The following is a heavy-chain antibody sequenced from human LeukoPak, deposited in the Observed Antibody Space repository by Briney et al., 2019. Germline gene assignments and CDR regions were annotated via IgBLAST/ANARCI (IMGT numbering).Heavy chain of an antibody. CDR1: GDSISTSNSY. CDR3: ARVPVVVQNEAYFDY. Sequence: SETLSLTCTVSGDSISTSNSYWGWIRQPPGKGLEWIGSIYYSGSTYYNPSLKSRVTISVDTSKNQFSLKLSSVTAADTAVYYCARVPVVVQNEAYFDYWGQGTLVTVSS. CDR2: IYYSGST. V-gene: IGHV4-39*07. D-gene: IGHD2-2*01. J-gene: IGHJ4*02.